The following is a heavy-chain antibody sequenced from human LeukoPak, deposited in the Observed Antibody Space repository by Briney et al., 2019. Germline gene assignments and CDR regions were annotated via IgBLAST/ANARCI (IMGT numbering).Heavy chain of an antibody. CDR3: ARDGSGSPPYYYYGMDV. D-gene: IGHD3-10*01. J-gene: IGHJ6*02. V-gene: IGHV4-59*01. Sequence: SETLSLTCTVSGGSISSYYWSWIRQPPGKGLEWIGYIYYSGSTNYNPSLKSRVTISVDTSKNQFSLKLSSVTAADTAVYYCARDGSGSPPYYYYGMDVWGQGTTVTVSS. CDR2: IYYSGST. CDR1: GGSISSYY.